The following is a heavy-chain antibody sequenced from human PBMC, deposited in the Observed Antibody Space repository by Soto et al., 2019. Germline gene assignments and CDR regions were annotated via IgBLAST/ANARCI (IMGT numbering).Heavy chain of an antibody. CDR3: ARDGAAMEAFDI. Sequence: SETLSLTCTVSGGSISSYYWSWIRQPPGKGLEWIGYIYYSGSTNYNPSLKSRVTISVDTSKNQFSLKLSSVTAADTAVYYCARDGAAMEAFDIWGQGTMVTVSS. CDR1: GGSISSYY. CDR2: IYYSGST. D-gene: IGHD5-18*01. J-gene: IGHJ3*02. V-gene: IGHV4-59*01.